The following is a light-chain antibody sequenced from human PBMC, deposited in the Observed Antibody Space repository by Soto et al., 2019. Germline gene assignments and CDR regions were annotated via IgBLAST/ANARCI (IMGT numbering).Light chain of an antibody. CDR2: DAS. Sequence: EIVLTQSPATLSLSPGERATLSCRASQSVSSYLAWYQQKPGQAPRLLIYDASNRATGIPARFSGSGSGTDFTLTISSLDTEDFAVYYCQQRSEWPLTFGGGTKVEIK. V-gene: IGKV3-11*01. CDR3: QQRSEWPLT. CDR1: QSVSSY. J-gene: IGKJ4*01.